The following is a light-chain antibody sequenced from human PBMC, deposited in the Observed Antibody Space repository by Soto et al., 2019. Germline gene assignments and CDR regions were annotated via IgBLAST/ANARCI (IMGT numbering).Light chain of an antibody. CDR1: SGHGSYA. CDR3: QTWVTGIRV. Sequence: QSVLTQSPSASASLGASVKLTCTLSSGHGSYAIAWHQQQPEKGPRHLMKVNSDGTHSKGDGIPDRFSGSSSGAERYLTISSLQSEDEADYYCQTWVTGIRVFGGGTKLTVL. V-gene: IGLV4-69*01. J-gene: IGLJ3*02. CDR2: VNSDGTH.